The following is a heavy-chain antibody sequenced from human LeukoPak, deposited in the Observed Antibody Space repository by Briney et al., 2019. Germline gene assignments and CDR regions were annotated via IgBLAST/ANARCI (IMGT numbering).Heavy chain of an antibody. Sequence: GASVKVSCKASGGTFSSYAISWVRQAPGQGLEWMGGIIPIFGTANYAQKFQGRVTITADKSTSTAYMELSSLRSEDTAVYYCARGDPDRGYSYGFGYWGQGTLVTVSS. D-gene: IGHD5-18*01. J-gene: IGHJ4*02. V-gene: IGHV1-69*06. CDR2: IIPIFGTA. CDR1: GGTFSSYA. CDR3: ARGDPDRGYSYGFGY.